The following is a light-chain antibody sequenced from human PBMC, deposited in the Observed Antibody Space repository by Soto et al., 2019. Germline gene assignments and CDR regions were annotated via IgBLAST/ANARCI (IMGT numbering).Light chain of an antibody. Sequence: QSVLTQPASVSGSPGQSITISCTGTSSDVGGYNYVSWYQRHPGKAPKLMIYDVSNRPSGVSNRFSGSKSGNTASLTISGLQAEDEADFYCSSYTSSRNVVFGGGTKVTVL. CDR2: DVS. CDR1: SSDVGGYNY. J-gene: IGLJ2*01. CDR3: SSYTSSRNVV. V-gene: IGLV2-14*03.